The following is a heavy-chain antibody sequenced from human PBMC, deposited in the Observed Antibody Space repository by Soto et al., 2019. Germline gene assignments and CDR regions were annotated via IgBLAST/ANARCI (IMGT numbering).Heavy chain of an antibody. CDR1: GFTFSSYA. V-gene: IGHV3-30-3*01. D-gene: IGHD2-15*01. CDR3: ARDGRIETFDY. J-gene: IGHJ4*02. CDR2: ISYDGSNK. Sequence: QVQLVESGGGVVQPGRSLRLSFAASGFTFSSYAMHWVRQAPGKGLEWVAVISYDGSNKYYADSVKGRFTISRDNSKNTLYLQMNSLRAEDTAVYYCARDGRIETFDYWGQGTLVTVSS.